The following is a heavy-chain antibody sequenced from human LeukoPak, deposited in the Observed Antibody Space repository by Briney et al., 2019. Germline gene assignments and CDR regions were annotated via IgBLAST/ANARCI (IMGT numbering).Heavy chain of an antibody. CDR3: ARGGNLGYCSSTSCYRPYNWFDP. D-gene: IGHD2-2*02. CDR2: INPNSGGT. J-gene: IGHJ5*02. V-gene: IGHV1-2*02. CDR1: GYTFTGYY. Sequence: ASVKVSCKASGYTFTGYYMHWVRQAPGQGLEWMGWINPNSGGTNYAQKFQGRVTMTRDTSISTAYMELSRLRSDDTAVYYCARGGNLGYCSSTSCYRPYNWFDPWGQGTLVTVSS.